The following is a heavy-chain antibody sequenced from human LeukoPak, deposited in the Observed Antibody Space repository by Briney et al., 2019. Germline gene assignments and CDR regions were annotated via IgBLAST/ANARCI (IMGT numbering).Heavy chain of an antibody. CDR3: GRDRALAGTNVDAFDI. CDR1: GYTFTGYY. Sequence: ASVKVSCKASGYTFTGYYIHWVRQAPGQGLEWMGWINPNSGFTNYAQNFQGRVTMPRDTSITTAYMELRRLRSDDTAVYYCGRDRALAGTNVDAFDIWGQGTMVTVYS. J-gene: IGHJ3*02. D-gene: IGHD6-19*01. CDR2: INPNSGFT. V-gene: IGHV1-2*02.